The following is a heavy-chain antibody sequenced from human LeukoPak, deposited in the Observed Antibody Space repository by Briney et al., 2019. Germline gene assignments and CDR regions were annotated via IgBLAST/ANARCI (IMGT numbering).Heavy chain of an antibody. D-gene: IGHD3-9*01. J-gene: IGHJ4*02. V-gene: IGHV7-4-1*02. CDR1: GYTFTSYA. Sequence: GASVKVSCKASGYTFTSYAMNWVRQAPGQGLEWMGWINTNTGNPTYAQDFTGRFVFSLDTSVSTAYLQISSLKAEDTAVYYCARVGENYDILTGYYNFDYWGQGTLVTVSS. CDR3: ARVGENYDILTGYYNFDY. CDR2: INTNTGNP.